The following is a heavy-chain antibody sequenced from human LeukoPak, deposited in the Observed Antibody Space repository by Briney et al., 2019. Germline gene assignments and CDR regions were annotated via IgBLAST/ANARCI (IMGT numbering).Heavy chain of an antibody. CDR1: GFTFSSYA. V-gene: IGHV3-30*04. J-gene: IGHJ6*04. D-gene: IGHD2-21*01. Sequence: GGSLRLSCAASGFTFSSYAMHWVRQAPGKGLEWVAVISYDGSNKYYADSVKGRFTISRDNSKNTLYLQMNSLRAEDMAVYYCARAMGEDYYYGMDVWGKGTTVTVSS. CDR3: ARAMGEDYYYGMDV. CDR2: ISYDGSNK.